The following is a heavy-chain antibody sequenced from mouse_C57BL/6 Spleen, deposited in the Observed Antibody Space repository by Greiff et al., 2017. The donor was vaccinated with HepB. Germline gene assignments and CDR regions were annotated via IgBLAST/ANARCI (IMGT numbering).Heavy chain of an antibody. Sequence: QVQLKQPGAELVKPGASVKLSCKASGYTFTSYWMHWVKQRPGQGLEWIGMIHPNSGSTNYNEKFKSKATLTVDKSSSTAYMQLSSLTSEDSAVYYCATYDYGGNYFDYWGQGTTLTVSS. CDR1: GYTFTSYW. CDR2: IHPNSGST. V-gene: IGHV1-64*01. J-gene: IGHJ2*01. CDR3: ATYDYGGNYFDY. D-gene: IGHD2-4*01.